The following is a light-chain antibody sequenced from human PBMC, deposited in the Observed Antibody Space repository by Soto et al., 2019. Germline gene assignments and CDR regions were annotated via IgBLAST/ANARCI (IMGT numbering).Light chain of an antibody. V-gene: IGLV2-14*01. CDR3: SSYTSSRTLV. CDR1: SSDVGGYNY. J-gene: IGLJ2*01. Sequence: QPVLTQPASVSGSPGQSITISCTGTSSDVGGYNYVSWYQHHPGKAPKLMIYEVSNRPSGVSNRFSGSKSGNTASLTISGLQAEDEADYYCSSYTSSRTLVFGGGTKLTVL. CDR2: EVS.